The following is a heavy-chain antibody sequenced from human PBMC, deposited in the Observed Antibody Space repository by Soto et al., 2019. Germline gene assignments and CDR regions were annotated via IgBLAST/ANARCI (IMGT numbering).Heavy chain of an antibody. J-gene: IGHJ3*02. CDR3: ARSAVVRSPDDAFDI. CDR1: GYTFTSYG. D-gene: IGHD2-2*01. CDR2: ISAYNGNT. V-gene: IGHV1-18*04. Sequence: ASVKVSCKASGYTFTSYGISWVRQAPGQGLEWMGWISAYNGNTNYAQKLQGRVTMTTDTSTSTAYKELRSLRSDDTAVYYCARSAVVRSPDDAFDIWGQGTMVTVSS.